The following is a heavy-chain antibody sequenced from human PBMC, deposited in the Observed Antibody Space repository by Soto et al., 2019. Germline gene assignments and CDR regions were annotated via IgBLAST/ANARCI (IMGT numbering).Heavy chain of an antibody. Sequence: PSETLSLTCTVSGGSISSGGYYWSWIRQHPGKGLEWIGYVYYSGSTYYNPSLKSRVTISVDTSKNQFSLKLSSVTAADTAVYYCARGLKHTYHFWSGYYFDYWGQGTLVTVSS. V-gene: IGHV4-31*03. CDR1: GGSISSGGYY. D-gene: IGHD3-3*01. CDR2: VYYSGST. CDR3: ARGLKHTYHFWSGYYFDY. J-gene: IGHJ4*02.